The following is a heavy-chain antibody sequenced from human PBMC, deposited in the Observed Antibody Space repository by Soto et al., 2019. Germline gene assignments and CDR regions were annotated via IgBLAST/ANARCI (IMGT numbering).Heavy chain of an antibody. V-gene: IGHV4-39*07. CDR2: IYYSGST. CDR1: GGSISSSSYY. CDR3: ARVSSSWGLVNYFDY. J-gene: IGHJ4*02. Sequence: SETLSLTCTVSGGSISSSSYYWGWIRQPPGKGLEWIGSIYYSGSTNYNPSLKGRVTMSVDTSKNQFSLKLSSVTAADTAVYYCARVSSSWGLVNYFDYWGQGTLVTVSS. D-gene: IGHD6-13*01.